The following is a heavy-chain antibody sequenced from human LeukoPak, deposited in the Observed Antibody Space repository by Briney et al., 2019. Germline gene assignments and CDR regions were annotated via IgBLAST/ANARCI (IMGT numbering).Heavy chain of an antibody. Sequence: SGKVSCKASGGTFTSYAIRWVRQAAGQGVEGRGGIIPIFGTANYAHNFQGRVTIPADESTSTAYMELSSLRSEDTAVYYCARTTVGVVYSNYPYDYWGQGTLVTVSS. CDR3: ARTTVGVVYSNYPYDY. CDR2: IIPIFGTA. J-gene: IGHJ4*02. V-gene: IGHV1-69*01. CDR1: GGTFTSYA. D-gene: IGHD4-11*01.